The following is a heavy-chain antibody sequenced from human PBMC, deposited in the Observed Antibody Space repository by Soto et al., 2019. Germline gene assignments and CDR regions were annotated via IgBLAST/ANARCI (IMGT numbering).Heavy chain of an antibody. CDR3: ARGLGP. J-gene: IGHJ5*02. CDR1: GGSISSGGYS. D-gene: IGHD3-10*01. V-gene: IGHV4-61*08. CDR2: IYYSGST. Sequence: SETLSLTCAVSGGSISSGGYSWSWIRQPPGKGLEWIGYIYYSGSTNYNPSLKSRVTISVDTSNNQFSLKLSSVTAADTAVYYCARGLGPWGQGTLVTVSS.